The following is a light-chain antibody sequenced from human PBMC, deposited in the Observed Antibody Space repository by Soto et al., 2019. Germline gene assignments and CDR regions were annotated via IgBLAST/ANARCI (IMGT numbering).Light chain of an antibody. CDR1: QSISGT. CDR3: QQFRNWPWT. J-gene: IGKJ1*01. V-gene: IGKV3D-15*01. CDR2: GAS. Sequence: EIVMTQSPATLSVSPGGRATLSCRASQSISGTLAWYQQKPGQAPRLLIHGASTRATGIPARISGSGSGTEFTLTISSLQSEDFAVYYCQQFRNWPWTFGQGTKVDIK.